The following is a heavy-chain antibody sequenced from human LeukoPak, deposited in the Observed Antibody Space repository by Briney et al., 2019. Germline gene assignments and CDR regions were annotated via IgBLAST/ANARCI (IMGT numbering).Heavy chain of an antibody. J-gene: IGHJ4*02. V-gene: IGHV3-33*01. CDR3: TRDIRSHYFDY. Sequence: GRSLRLSCTASRSTFSHYGMHWVRQAPGKGLEWLAVIFYDGSKQFYADSVKGRFTISRDNSKNTLYLEMNSLRAEDTAVYYCTRDIRSHYFDYWGQGTLVTVSS. D-gene: IGHD1-26*01. CDR1: RSTFSHYG. CDR2: IFYDGSKQ.